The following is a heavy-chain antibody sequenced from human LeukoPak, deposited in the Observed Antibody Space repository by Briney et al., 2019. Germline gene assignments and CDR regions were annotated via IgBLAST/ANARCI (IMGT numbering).Heavy chain of an antibody. Sequence: SETLSLTCTVSGGSISSSSYYWGWIRQPPGKGLEWIGSIYYSGSTYYNPSLKSRVTISVDTSKNQFSLKLSSVTAADTAVYYCARLGDSSLGGYWGQGTLVTVSS. CDR3: ARLGDSSLGGY. J-gene: IGHJ4*02. CDR2: IYYSGST. D-gene: IGHD4-17*01. CDR1: GGSISSSSYY. V-gene: IGHV4-39*01.